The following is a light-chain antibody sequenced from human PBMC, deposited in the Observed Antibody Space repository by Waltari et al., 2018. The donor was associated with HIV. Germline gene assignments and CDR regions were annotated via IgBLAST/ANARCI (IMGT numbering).Light chain of an antibody. Sequence: QSALTQPASVSGSPGQSITISCTETSGDVDNYNLVSWYQQYTGRAPKLLIYEVTKRPSGVSHPVSGSKSGNTAALTITDLQAEDEAEYYCCSYGNSGTFVLFGGGTRVTV. V-gene: IGLV2-23*02. CDR2: EVT. J-gene: IGLJ2*01. CDR1: SGDVDNYNL. CDR3: CSYGNSGTFVL.